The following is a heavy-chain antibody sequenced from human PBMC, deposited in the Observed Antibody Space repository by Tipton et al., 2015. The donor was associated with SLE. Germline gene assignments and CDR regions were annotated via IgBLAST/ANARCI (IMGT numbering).Heavy chain of an antibody. CDR3: ATTGTYLYYFDY. CDR1: GFTFDDYT. CDR2: ITWDGAFT. V-gene: IGHV3-43*01. D-gene: IGHD1-26*01. J-gene: IGHJ4*02. Sequence: SLRLSCAASGFTFDDYTMHWVRQAPGKGLEWVSLITWDGAFTYYADSVKGRFTISRDNSKNSLYLQMNSLRSEDTALYYCATTGTYLYYFDYWGQGTLVTVSS.